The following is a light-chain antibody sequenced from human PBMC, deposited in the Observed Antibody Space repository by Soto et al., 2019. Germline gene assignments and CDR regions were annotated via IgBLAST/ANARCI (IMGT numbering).Light chain of an antibody. J-gene: IGLJ1*01. Sequence: QSALTQPASVSGSPGQSITISCTGSSSDVGSYKLVSWYQQHPGKAPKLMIYEGSKRPSGVSNRFSGSKSGNTASLTISGLQAEDEADYYCCSYADSSTYVFGTGTKLTVL. V-gene: IGLV2-23*01. CDR2: EGS. CDR3: CSYADSSTYV. CDR1: SSDVGSYKL.